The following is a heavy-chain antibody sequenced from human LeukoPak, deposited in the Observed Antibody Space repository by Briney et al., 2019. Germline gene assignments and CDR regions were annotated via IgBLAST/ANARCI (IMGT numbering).Heavy chain of an antibody. Sequence: GASVKVSCKASGYTFTSYYMHWVRQAPGQGLEWMGIINPNSGSTSYAQKFQGRVTMTRDMSTSTVYMELSSLRSEDTAVYYCARDLTKGRGVTPYCYYMDVWGKGTTVTVSS. CDR2: INPNSGST. V-gene: IGHV1-46*01. CDR1: GYTFTSYY. CDR3: ARDLTKGRGVTPYCYYMDV. J-gene: IGHJ6*03. D-gene: IGHD3-10*01.